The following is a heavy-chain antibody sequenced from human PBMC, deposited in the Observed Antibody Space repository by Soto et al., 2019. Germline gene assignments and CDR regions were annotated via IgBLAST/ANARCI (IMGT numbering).Heavy chain of an antibody. CDR3: ARVGFGELLAHGMDV. V-gene: IGHV4-30-4*01. Sequence: SETLSLTCTVSGGSISSGDYYWSWIRQPPGRGLEWIGYIYYSGSTYYNPSLKSRVTISVDTSKNQFSLKLSSVTAADTAVYYCARVGFGELLAHGMDVWGQGTTVTVSS. CDR1: GGSISSGDYY. J-gene: IGHJ6*02. D-gene: IGHD3-10*01. CDR2: IYYSGST.